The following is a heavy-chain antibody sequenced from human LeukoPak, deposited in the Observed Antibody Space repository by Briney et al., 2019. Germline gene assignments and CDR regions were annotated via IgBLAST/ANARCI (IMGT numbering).Heavy chain of an antibody. D-gene: IGHD3-22*01. Sequence: PSETLSLTCAVYGGSFSGYYWNWIRQPPGKGLEWIGEINHSGNTNYNPSLKSRVTMSVDTSKNQFPLRLSSVTAADTAVYYCARDHNYDSSGYFLYYWGQGTLVTVSS. CDR2: INHSGNT. J-gene: IGHJ4*02. CDR3: ARDHNYDSSGYFLYY. V-gene: IGHV4-34*01. CDR1: GGSFSGYY.